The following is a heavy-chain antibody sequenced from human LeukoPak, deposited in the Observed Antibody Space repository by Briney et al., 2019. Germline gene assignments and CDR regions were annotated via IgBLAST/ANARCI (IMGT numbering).Heavy chain of an antibody. V-gene: IGHV3-21*06. Sequence: PGGSLRLSCAASGFTFSSYSMNWVRQAPGKGLEWVSTIGSSSSYIYYADSVKGRFTISRDNAKNSLYLQMNSLRAEDTAVYYCARVIVAAVNYFDYWGQGTLVTVSS. D-gene: IGHD6-13*01. J-gene: IGHJ4*02. CDR3: ARVIVAAVNYFDY. CDR1: GFTFSSYS. CDR2: IGSSSSYI.